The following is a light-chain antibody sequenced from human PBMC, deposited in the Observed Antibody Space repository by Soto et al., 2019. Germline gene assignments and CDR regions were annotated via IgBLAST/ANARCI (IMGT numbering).Light chain of an antibody. Sequence: AIRMTQSPSSFSASTGDRVTITFRASQGISSYLAWYQQKPGKAPKLLIYDASILESGVPSRFSGSGSGTEFSLTISSLQPDDFATYSCQQYSSYRTFGQGTKVDIK. V-gene: IGKV1-8*01. CDR3: QQYSSYRT. CDR1: QGISSY. J-gene: IGKJ1*01. CDR2: DAS.